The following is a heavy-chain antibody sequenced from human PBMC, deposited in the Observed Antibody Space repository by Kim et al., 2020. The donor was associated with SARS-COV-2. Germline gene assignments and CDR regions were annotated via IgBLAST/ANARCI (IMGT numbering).Heavy chain of an antibody. D-gene: IGHD2-2*01. V-gene: IGHV4-34*01. J-gene: IGHJ4*02. Sequence: PTLHSRVTISVTTSKNQFSLKLGSVTAADTAVYYCARVVVAAVTYFDYWGQGTLVTVSS. CDR3: ARVVVAAVTYFDY.